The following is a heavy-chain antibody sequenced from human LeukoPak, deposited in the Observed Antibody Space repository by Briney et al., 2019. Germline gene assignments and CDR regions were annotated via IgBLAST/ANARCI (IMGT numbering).Heavy chain of an antibody. Sequence: PGGPLRLSCAASGFSFSSHGMSWVRQAPGKGLEWVSGIIGGAGGTYYADSVKGRFTISKDNAKNTLYLQMNSLRAEDTAVYYCAHGSMYQLDYWGQGTLVTVSS. D-gene: IGHD2-2*01. CDR1: GFSFSSHG. CDR2: IIGGAGGT. J-gene: IGHJ4*02. CDR3: AHGSMYQLDY. V-gene: IGHV3-23*01.